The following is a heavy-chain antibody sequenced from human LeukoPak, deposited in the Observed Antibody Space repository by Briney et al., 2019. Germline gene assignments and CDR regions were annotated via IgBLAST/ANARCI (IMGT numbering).Heavy chain of an antibody. J-gene: IGHJ3*02. CDR1: GFTFSSYA. D-gene: IGHD2-8*01. Sequence: QLGGSLRLSCAASGFTFSSYAMSWVRQAPGKGLEWVSAISGSGGSTYYADSVKGRFTISRDNSKNTLYLQMNSLRAEDTAVYYCAKDLLVYPKGHDAFDIWGQGTMVTVSS. V-gene: IGHV3-23*01. CDR2: ISGSGGST. CDR3: AKDLLVYPKGHDAFDI.